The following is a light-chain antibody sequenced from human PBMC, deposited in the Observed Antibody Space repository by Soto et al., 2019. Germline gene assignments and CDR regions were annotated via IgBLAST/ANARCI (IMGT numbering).Light chain of an antibody. CDR1: QSVSSSF. J-gene: IGKJ1*01. Sequence: EIVLTQSPGTLSLSPGERATLSCRASQSVSSSFLAWYQQKPGQAPRLLIYGASSRATGIPDRFSGSGSGTDFTLTISGLEPEDFAVYYGQQYGSSPWTVGQGTKVEIK. V-gene: IGKV3-20*01. CDR3: QQYGSSPWT. CDR2: GAS.